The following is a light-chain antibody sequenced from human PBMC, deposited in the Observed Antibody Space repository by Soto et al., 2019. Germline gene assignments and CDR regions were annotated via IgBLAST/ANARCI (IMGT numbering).Light chain of an antibody. CDR3: QQYHSYSLT. CDR2: KAS. CDR1: QSISSW. J-gene: IGKJ4*01. Sequence: DIQMTQSPSTLSESVGDRVTITCRASQSISSWLAWYQQKPGKAPKLLIYKASSLEGGVPSRFSGIGSGTNFTLTISSLQPDDFASYYCQQYHSYSLTFGGGT. V-gene: IGKV1-5*03.